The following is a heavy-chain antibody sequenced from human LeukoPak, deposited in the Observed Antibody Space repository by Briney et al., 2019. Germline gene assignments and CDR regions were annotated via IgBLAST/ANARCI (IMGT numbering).Heavy chain of an antibody. CDR3: ARDFWSGYYTED. V-gene: IGHV3-48*04. CDR2: ISGSSSGSTSII. D-gene: IGHD3-3*01. Sequence: GGSLRLSCEFSGIIFSTYAMNWVRQAPGKGLDWISYISGSSSGSTSIIHYADSVKGRFTISRDNAKNSLHLQMDSLSAGDTAVYYCARDFWSGYYTEDWGQGALVIVSS. CDR1: GIIFSTYA. J-gene: IGHJ4*02.